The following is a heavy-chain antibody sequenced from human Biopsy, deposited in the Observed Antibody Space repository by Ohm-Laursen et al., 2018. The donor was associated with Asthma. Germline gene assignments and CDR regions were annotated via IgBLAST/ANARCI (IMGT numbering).Heavy chain of an antibody. CDR3: ARCQVGYSSGWSLLLKKIYYSGMDV. Sequence: GAPVKVSCKAPGGTFSNFAISWVRQAPGQGLEWLGGIMTVFGTTNYAQKFQGRVTITADESTSTAYMEVTSLRSEDTAIYYCARCQVGYSSGWSLLLKKIYYSGMDVWGQGTLVPVSS. J-gene: IGHJ6*02. CDR2: IMTVFGTT. CDR1: GGTFSNFA. D-gene: IGHD6-19*01. V-gene: IGHV1-69*13.